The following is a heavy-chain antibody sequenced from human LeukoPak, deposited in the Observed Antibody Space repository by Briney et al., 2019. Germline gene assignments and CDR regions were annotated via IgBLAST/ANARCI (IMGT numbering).Heavy chain of an antibody. D-gene: IGHD6-19*01. V-gene: IGHV4-4*07. CDR1: GGSISSYY. J-gene: IGHJ3*02. CDR3: ARHAEQWLLPDDAFDI. Sequence: PSETLSLTCTVSGGSISSYYWSWIRQPAGKGLEWIGRIYTSGSTNYNPSLKSRVTMSVDTSKNQFSLKLSSVTAADTAVYYCARHAEQWLLPDDAFDIWGQGTMVTVSS. CDR2: IYTSGST.